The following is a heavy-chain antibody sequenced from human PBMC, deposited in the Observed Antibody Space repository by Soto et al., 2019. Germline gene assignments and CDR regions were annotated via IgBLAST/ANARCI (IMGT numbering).Heavy chain of an antibody. CDR2: ISGSGGST. CDR3: AKGRGTITRYFGMDV. V-gene: IGHV3-23*01. Sequence: EVQLLESGGGLVQPGGSLRLLCAASGFTFSSYAMSWVRQAPGKGLEWVSDISGSGGSTYYADSVKGRFTISRDNSKRTLYLQMNSLRAEDTAIYFCAKGRGTITRYFGMDVWGQGTTVTVSS. D-gene: IGHD1-20*01. CDR1: GFTFSSYA. J-gene: IGHJ6*02.